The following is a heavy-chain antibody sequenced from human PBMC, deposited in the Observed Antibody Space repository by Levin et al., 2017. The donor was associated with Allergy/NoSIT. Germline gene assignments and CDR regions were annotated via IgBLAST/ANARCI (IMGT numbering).Heavy chain of an antibody. D-gene: IGHD6-13*01. J-gene: IGHJ4*02. CDR1: GGSISSYY. Sequence: SQTLSLTCTVSGGSISSYYWSWIRQPPGKGLEWIGYIYYSGSTNYNPSLKSRVTISVDTSKNQFSLKLSSVTAADTAVYYCARDRLKGIFDYWGQGTLVTVSS. V-gene: IGHV4-59*01. CDR3: ARDRLKGIFDY. CDR2: IYYSGST.